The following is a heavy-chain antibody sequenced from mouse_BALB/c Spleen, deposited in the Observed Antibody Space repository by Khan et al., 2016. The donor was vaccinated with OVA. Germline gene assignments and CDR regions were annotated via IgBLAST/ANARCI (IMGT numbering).Heavy chain of an antibody. J-gene: IGHJ2*01. CDR2: IYPGTDNT. CDR3: GREEALYYFDY. Sequence: QVRPGASVKLSCKTSGYIFTSYWIHWVKQRSGQGFEWIARIYPGTDNTYYNERLKDKATLTADKSSSTAYMQLNSLKSEAFAVDFCGREEALYYFDYWGQGTTLTVSS. V-gene: IGHV1-76*01. CDR1: GYIFTSYW.